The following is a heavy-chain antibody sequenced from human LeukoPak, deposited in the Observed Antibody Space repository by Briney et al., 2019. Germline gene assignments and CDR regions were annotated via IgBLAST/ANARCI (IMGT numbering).Heavy chain of an antibody. CDR1: GGTFSSYA. J-gene: IGHJ3*02. D-gene: IGHD3-22*01. CDR2: IIPIFGTA. Sequence: GSSVTLSCKASGGTFSSYAISWVRQAPGPGLELMGGIIPIFGTANYAQKFQGRITITADESTSTAYMELSSLRSEDTAVYYCARAISNYDSSAYYRSDAFDIWGQGTMVTVSS. CDR3: ARAISNYDSSAYYRSDAFDI. V-gene: IGHV1-69*01.